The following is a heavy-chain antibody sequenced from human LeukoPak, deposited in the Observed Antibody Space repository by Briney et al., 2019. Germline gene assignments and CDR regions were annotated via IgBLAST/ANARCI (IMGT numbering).Heavy chain of an antibody. V-gene: IGHV4-34*01. CDR2: STHTGST. D-gene: IGHD3-10*01. CDR1: GGSFSGHY. CDR3: ARGLFSTMVRGPVDY. Sequence: SETLSLTCAVSGGSFSGHYWTWIRQAPGKGLEWIGESTHTGSTNYNPPLKSRVTISVDTSKNQFSLKLSSATAADTAVYYCARGLFSTMVRGPVDYWGQGALVTVSS. J-gene: IGHJ4*02.